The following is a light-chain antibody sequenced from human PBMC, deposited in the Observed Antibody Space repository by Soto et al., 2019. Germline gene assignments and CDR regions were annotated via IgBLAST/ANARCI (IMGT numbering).Light chain of an antibody. CDR3: QQRSNWPRGVT. CDR2: DAS. Sequence: EIVLTQSPATLSLSPGERATLSCRASQSVSSYLAWYQQKPGQAPRLLIYDASIRATGIPARFSGSGSGTDFTLTISSLEPEDFAVYYCQQRSNWPRGVTFGPGTKVDIK. J-gene: IGKJ3*01. V-gene: IGKV3-11*01. CDR1: QSVSSY.